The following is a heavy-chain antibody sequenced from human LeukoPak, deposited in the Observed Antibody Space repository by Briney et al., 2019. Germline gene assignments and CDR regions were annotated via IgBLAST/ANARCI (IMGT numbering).Heavy chain of an antibody. CDR1: GFTFSSYA. J-gene: IGHJ4*02. V-gene: IGHV3-23*01. D-gene: IGHD3-10*01. Sequence: GGSLRLSCAASGFTFSSYAMSWVRQAPGKGLEWVSAISGSGGSTYYADSVKGRFTISRDNSKNTLYLQINSLRAEDTAVYYCARGSYYYGSGSYYDYFDYWGQGTLVTVSS. CDR3: ARGSYYYGSGSYYDYFDY. CDR2: ISGSGGST.